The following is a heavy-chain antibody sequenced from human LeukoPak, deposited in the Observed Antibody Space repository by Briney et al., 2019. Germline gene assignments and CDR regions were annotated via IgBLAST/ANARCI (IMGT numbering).Heavy chain of an antibody. Sequence: GRSLRLSCAASGFTFSSYGMHWVRQAPGKGLEWVAVISYDGSNKYYADSVKGRFTLSRDNAKNTLYLQMNSLRAEDTAVYYCARGYIYGFESWGQGTLVTVSS. D-gene: IGHD5-18*01. V-gene: IGHV3-30*03. CDR1: GFTFSSYG. CDR2: ISYDGSNK. J-gene: IGHJ4*02. CDR3: ARGYIYGFES.